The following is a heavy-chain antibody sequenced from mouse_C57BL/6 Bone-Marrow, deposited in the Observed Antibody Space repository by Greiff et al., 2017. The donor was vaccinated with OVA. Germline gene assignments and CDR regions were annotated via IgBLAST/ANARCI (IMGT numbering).Heavy chain of an antibody. V-gene: IGHV7-1*01. CDR3: ARDALGPRAY. D-gene: IGHD4-1*01. Sequence: EVKVVESGGGLVQSGRSLRLSCATSGFTFSDFYMEWVRQAPGKGLEWIAASRNKANDYTTEYSASVKGRFIVSRDTSQSILYLQMNALRAEDTAIYYCARDALGPRAYWGQGTLVTVSA. CDR1: GFTFSDFY. CDR2: SRNKANDYTT. J-gene: IGHJ3*01.